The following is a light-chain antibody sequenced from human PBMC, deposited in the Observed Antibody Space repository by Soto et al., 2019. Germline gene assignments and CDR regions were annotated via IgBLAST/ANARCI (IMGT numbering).Light chain of an antibody. CDR3: QQYGSSGT. CDR1: QSVRTY. CDR2: GAS. J-gene: IGKJ1*01. Sequence: ETVLTQSPATLSLSPGDTATLSCRASQSVRTYFTWYQQKSGQAPRLLIYGASSRATGVPDRFTGSGSGTDFTLTISRLEPEDFAVYYCQQYGSSGTFGQGTKVDSK. V-gene: IGKV3-20*01.